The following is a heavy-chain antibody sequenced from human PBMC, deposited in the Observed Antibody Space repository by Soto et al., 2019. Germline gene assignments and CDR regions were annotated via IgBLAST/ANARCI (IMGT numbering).Heavy chain of an antibody. D-gene: IGHD6-19*01. CDR2: SIPIFGTA. J-gene: IGHJ6*02. Sequence: QVQLVQSGAEVKKPGSSVKVSCKASGGTFSSYAISWVRQAPGQGLEWMGGSIPIFGTANYAQKFQGRVTITADESTSTAYMGLSSLRSEDTAVYYCAREESPKQLLVRFGDYGMDVWGQGTTVTVSS. CDR1: GGTFSSYA. V-gene: IGHV1-69*12. CDR3: AREESPKQLLVRFGDYGMDV.